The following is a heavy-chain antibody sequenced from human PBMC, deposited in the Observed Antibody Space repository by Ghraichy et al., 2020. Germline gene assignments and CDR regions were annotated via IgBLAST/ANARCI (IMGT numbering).Heavy chain of an antibody. CDR3: ARLGQEGYYGSGSCSGY. Sequence: GESLNISCAASGFTFSSYWMSWVRQAPGRGLEWGANIKQDGSAKYYVDSVKGRFTISRDNAKNSLYLQVNSLRAEDTAVYYCARLGQEGYYGSGSCSGYWGQGTLVTVSS. CDR2: IKQDGSAK. CDR1: GFTFSSYW. V-gene: IGHV3-7*01. D-gene: IGHD3-10*01. J-gene: IGHJ4*02.